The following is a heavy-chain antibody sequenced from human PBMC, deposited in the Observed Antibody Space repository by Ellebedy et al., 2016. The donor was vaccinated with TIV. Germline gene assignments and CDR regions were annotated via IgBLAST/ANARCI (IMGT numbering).Heavy chain of an antibody. J-gene: IGHJ6*02. V-gene: IGHV3-7*03. CDR1: GFSFRSYW. Sequence: GESLKISCAASGFSFRSYWMSWVRQAPGKGLEWVANINQDGSQKYYVDSVKGRFTISRDNARNSLYLQMNSLRVEDTAVYYCARDGAYGDYSPGQYCMDVWGQGTTVTVS. D-gene: IGHD4-17*01. CDR2: INQDGSQK. CDR3: ARDGAYGDYSPGQYCMDV.